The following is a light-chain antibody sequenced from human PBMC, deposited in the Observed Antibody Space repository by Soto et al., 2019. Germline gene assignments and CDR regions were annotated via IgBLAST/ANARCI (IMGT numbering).Light chain of an antibody. V-gene: IGLV2-14*01. Sequence: QSALTQPASVSGSPGQSITISCTGASGDVGGHDYVSWYQQHPGKAPKLMIYDVSNRPSGVSNRFSGSKSGNTASLTISGLQTEDVAHYFCCSCSRSSTLYVFGTGTKLTVL. CDR2: DVS. CDR3: CSCSRSSTLYV. CDR1: SGDVGGHDY. J-gene: IGLJ1*01.